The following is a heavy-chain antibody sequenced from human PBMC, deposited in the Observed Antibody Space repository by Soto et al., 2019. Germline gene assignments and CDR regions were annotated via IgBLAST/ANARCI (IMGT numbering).Heavy chain of an antibody. Sequence: VSGPTLVNPTQTLTLTCTFSGFSLSTSGVGVGWIRQPPGKALEWLALIYWDDDKRYSPSLKSRLTITKDTSKNQVVLTMTNMDPVDTATYYCAHSPSLICSGGSCSPLYNWFDPWGQGTLVTVSS. D-gene: IGHD2-15*01. J-gene: IGHJ5*02. V-gene: IGHV2-5*02. CDR3: AHSPSLICSGGSCSPLYNWFDP. CDR1: GFSLSTSGVG. CDR2: IYWDDDK.